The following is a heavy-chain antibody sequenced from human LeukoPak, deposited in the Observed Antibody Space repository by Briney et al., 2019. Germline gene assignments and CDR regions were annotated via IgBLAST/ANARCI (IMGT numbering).Heavy chain of an antibody. Sequence: SGPALVKPTQTLTLTCTFSGFSLSTSGMCVSWIRQPPGKALEWLARIDWDDDKYYSTSLKTRLTISKDTSKDQVVLTMTNMDPVDTATYYCARMRVDLGVLDYWGQGALVTVSS. V-gene: IGHV2-70*11. J-gene: IGHJ4*02. CDR1: GFSLSTSGMC. CDR2: IDWDDDK. CDR3: ARMRVDLGVLDY. D-gene: IGHD3-16*01.